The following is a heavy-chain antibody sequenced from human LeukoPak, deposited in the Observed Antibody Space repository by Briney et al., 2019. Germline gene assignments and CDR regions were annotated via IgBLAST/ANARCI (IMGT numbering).Heavy chain of an antibody. D-gene: IGHD2-2*01. CDR2: MNPNSGNT. Sequence: GASVKVSCKASGYTFTSYDINWVRQATGQGLEWMGWMNPNSGNTGYAQKFQGRVTMTRNTSISTAYMELSSLRSEDTAVYYCARFIVVVPAANGVDYHGMDVWGQGTTVTVSS. CDR3: ARFIVVVPAANGVDYHGMDV. J-gene: IGHJ6*02. CDR1: GYTFTSYD. V-gene: IGHV1-8*01.